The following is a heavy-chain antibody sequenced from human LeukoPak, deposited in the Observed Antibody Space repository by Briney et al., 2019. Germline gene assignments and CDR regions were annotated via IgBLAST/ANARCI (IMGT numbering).Heavy chain of an antibody. V-gene: IGHV3-30*02. CDR3: AVSYGGNSGHDAFDI. J-gene: IGHJ3*02. Sequence: QPGGSLRLSCAASGFTFSDHYMDWVRQAPGKGLEWVAFIRYDGSNKYYADSVKGRFTISRDNSKNTLYLQMNSLRAEDTAVYYCAVSYGGNSGHDAFDIWGQGTMVTVSS. D-gene: IGHD4-23*01. CDR1: GFTFSDHY. CDR2: IRYDGSNK.